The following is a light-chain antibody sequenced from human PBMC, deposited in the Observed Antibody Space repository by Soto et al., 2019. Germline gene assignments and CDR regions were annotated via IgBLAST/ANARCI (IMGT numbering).Light chain of an antibody. Sequence: QPVLTQSSSASASLGSSGNLTCTLSSWHSTYIIAWHQQQPGKAPLSLMKLEGSGSYNKGSGVPDRFSGSSSGADRYLNISDLQFEDEADYYCETWDSNTRVFGTGTKLTVL. CDR2: LEGSGSY. CDR3: ETWDSNTRV. V-gene: IGLV4-60*02. J-gene: IGLJ1*01. CDR1: SWHSTYI.